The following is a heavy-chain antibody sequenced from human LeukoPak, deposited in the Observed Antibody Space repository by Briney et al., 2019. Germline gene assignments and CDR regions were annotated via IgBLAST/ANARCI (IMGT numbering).Heavy chain of an antibody. CDR2: ISSSSSTI. V-gene: IGHV3-48*01. CDR3: ASSFHRDRTKGDFDY. J-gene: IGHJ4*02. D-gene: IGHD1/OR15-1a*01. CDR1: GFTFSSYS. Sequence: GGSLRLSCAASGFTFSSYSMNWVRQAPGKGLEWVSYISSSSSTIYYADSVKGRFTISRDNAKNSLYLQMNSLRAEDTAVYYCASSFHRDRTKGDFDYWGQGTLVTVSS.